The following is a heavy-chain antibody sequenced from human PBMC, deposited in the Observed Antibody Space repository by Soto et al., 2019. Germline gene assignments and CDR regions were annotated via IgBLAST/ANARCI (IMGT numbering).Heavy chain of an antibody. Sequence: EVQLLESGGGLVQPGGSLRLSCAASGFTFSGYAMSWVRQASGKGLAWVAGITDDGVGTYYADSVKGRFSISRDNSKNTLYLQMNGPRAEDTALYYCAKFKAGTYEKYHFDYWGQGTLVTVSS. CDR3: AKFKAGTYEKYHFDY. J-gene: IGHJ4*02. CDR1: GFTFSGYA. CDR2: ITDDGVGT. D-gene: IGHD3-10*01. V-gene: IGHV3-23*01.